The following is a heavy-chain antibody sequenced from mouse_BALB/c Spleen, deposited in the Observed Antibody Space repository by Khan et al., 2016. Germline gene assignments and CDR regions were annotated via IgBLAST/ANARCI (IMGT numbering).Heavy chain of an antibody. CDR2: IWGDGST. CDR1: GFSLTGYG. CDR3: ARDRDGYSYAMDY. Sequence: VQLQESGPGLVAPSQSLSITCTLSGFSLTGYGVNWVRQPPGKGLEWLGMIWGDGSTDYNSALKSRLSISKDNSKSQVFLKMNSLQTDDTASYYCARDRDGYSYAMDYWGQGTSVTVSS. J-gene: IGHJ4*01. D-gene: IGHD2-3*01. V-gene: IGHV2-6-7*01.